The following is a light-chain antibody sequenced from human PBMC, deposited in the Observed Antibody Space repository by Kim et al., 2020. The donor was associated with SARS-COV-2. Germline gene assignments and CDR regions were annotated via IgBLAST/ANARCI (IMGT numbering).Light chain of an antibody. V-gene: IGKV1-5*01. CDR2: DAS. J-gene: IGKJ2*01. CDR3: QQYSAYPPT. Sequence: SASVGGRVTITCRASQSISTWMAWYQQKPGKAPKLLLNDASTLETGVPSRFSGSGSETEFTLTISSLQPDDYATYYCQQYSAYPPTFGQGTKLEI. CDR1: QSISTW.